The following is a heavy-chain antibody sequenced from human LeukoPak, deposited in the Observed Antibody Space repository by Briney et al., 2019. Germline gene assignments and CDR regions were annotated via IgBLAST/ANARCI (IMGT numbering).Heavy chain of an antibody. V-gene: IGHV4-38-2*01. J-gene: IGHJ4*02. D-gene: IGHD3-10*01. CDR3: ARHVGDGSFDY. Sequence: SETLSLTCAVSDYSISSAYYWGWIRQPPGKGLEWIGSIYHSGSTNYNPSLKSRVTISVDTSKNQFSLKLSSVTAADTAVYYCARHVGDGSFDYWGQGTLVTVSS. CDR2: IYHSGST. CDR1: DYSISSAYY.